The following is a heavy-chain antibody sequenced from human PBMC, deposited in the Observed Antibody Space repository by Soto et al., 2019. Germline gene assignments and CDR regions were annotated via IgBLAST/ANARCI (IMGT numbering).Heavy chain of an antibody. D-gene: IGHD5-18*01. V-gene: IGHV3-30-3*01. Sequence: QVQLVESGGGVVQPGRSLRLSCAASGFTFSSYAMHWVRQAPVKGLEWVAVISYDGSNKYYADSVKGRFTISRDNSKNTLYLQMNSLRAEDTAVYYCARVREDTAMVKGAFDIWGQGTMVTVSS. CDR2: ISYDGSNK. CDR1: GFTFSSYA. J-gene: IGHJ3*02. CDR3: ARVREDTAMVKGAFDI.